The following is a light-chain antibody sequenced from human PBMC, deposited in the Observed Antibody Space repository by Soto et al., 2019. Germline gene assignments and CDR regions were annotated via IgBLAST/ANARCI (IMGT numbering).Light chain of an antibody. CDR1: QSISTY. Sequence: DIQTTQSPSSLSASVGDRVTITCRASQSISTYLNWYQQKPGKAPRLLIFAATRLQRGVPSRFTGSGSGTDFTLTINSLQPEDFASYYCQQSYTTLMWTFGQGTKVDIK. V-gene: IGKV1-39*01. J-gene: IGKJ1*01. CDR2: AAT. CDR3: QQSYTTLMWT.